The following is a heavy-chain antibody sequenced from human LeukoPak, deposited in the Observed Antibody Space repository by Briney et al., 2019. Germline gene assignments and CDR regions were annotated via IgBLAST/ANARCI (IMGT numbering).Heavy chain of an antibody. CDR3: ARYYYGSGSYYSNYFDY. CDR1: GGSFSGYY. J-gene: IGHJ4*02. D-gene: IGHD3-10*01. Sequence: PEALSVTCAVYGGSFSGYYWSWVRQPPGKGLEWIGEINNSGSTNYNPSLKSRVTISVDTSKNQFSLKLSSVTAADTAVYYCARYYYGSGSYYSNYFDYWGEGTLVSVSS. V-gene: IGHV4-34*01. CDR2: INNSGST.